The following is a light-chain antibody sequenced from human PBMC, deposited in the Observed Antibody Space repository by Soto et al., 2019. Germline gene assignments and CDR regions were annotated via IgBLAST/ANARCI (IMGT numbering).Light chain of an antibody. V-gene: IGLV1-40*01. CDR2: ENN. Sequence: QSVLTQPPSVSGAPGQRVTISCAGSSSNIGADYGVHWYQQLPGTAPKPLIYENNNRPSGVPDRFSGSTSGTSASLVITWLQAEDEADFYCQSYDSSLRAWVFGGGTKLTVL. J-gene: IGLJ3*02. CDR1: SSNIGADYG. CDR3: QSYDSSLRAWV.